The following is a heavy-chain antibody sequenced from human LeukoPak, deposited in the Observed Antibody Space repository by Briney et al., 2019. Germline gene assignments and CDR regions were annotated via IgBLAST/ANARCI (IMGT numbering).Heavy chain of an antibody. CDR3: ASSPSPMVRGVITDY. CDR2: ISSSSSYI. J-gene: IGHJ4*02. Sequence: GGSLRLSCAASGFTFSSYSMNWVRQATGKGLEWVSSISSSSSYIYYADSVKGRFTISRDNAKNSLYLQMNSLRAEDTAVYYCASSPSPMVRGVITDYWGQGTLVTVSS. V-gene: IGHV3-21*01. CDR1: GFTFSSYS. D-gene: IGHD3-10*01.